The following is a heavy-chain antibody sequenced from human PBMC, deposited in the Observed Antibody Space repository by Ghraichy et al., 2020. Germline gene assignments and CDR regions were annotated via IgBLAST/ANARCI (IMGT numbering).Heavy chain of an antibody. D-gene: IGHD1-1*01. CDR1: GGSMSRYY. J-gene: IGHJ4*01. Sequence: SETLSLTCDVSGGSMSRYYWTWIRQPPGKGLEWVGYIYTRGDTNYNPSLKRQVTISLDMSNNEFSLILTSVTAADTAVYYCASGQLDGTGYYDYWS. CDR3: ASGQLDGTGYYDY. CDR2: IYTRGDT. V-gene: IGHV4-4*09.